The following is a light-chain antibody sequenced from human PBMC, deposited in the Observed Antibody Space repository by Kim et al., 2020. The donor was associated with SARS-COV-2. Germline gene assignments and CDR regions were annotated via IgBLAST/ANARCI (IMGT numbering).Light chain of an antibody. Sequence: GQSVAISCTGSSSDVGSYNYVSWYQQHPGRAPKLILSNVNNRPSGVPDRFSGSKSGNTASLTISGLQTEDDADYYCCSYVGDYSLLFGGGTQLTVL. J-gene: IGLJ2*01. V-gene: IGLV2-11*03. CDR1: SSDVGSYNY. CDR2: NVN. CDR3: CSYVGDYSLL.